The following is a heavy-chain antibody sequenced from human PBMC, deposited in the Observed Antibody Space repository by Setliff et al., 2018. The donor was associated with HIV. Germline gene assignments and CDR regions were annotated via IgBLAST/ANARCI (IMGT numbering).Heavy chain of an antibody. CDR3: ARDQRLPGVQPPYWYFDL. Sequence: SETLSLTCTVSGGTISSGGYYWSWIRQHPGKGLEWIGFIYHRGNTHYNSSLKSRLTISVDTSKNQFSLKLSSVTAADTGVYYCARDQRLPGVQPPYWYFDLWGRGTMVTVSS. CDR1: GGTISSGGYY. D-gene: IGHD6-25*01. J-gene: IGHJ2*01. V-gene: IGHV4-31*03. CDR2: IYHRGNT.